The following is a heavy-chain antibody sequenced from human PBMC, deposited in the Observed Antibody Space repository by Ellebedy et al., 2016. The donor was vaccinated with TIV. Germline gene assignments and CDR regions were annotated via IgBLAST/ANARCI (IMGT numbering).Heavy chain of an antibody. J-gene: IGHJ4*02. CDR3: VRTGRPWFDY. Sequence: PGGSLRLSCAASGFTFSDYWMSWVRQAPGKGLEWVASIKQDGSETYYVDSVKGRFTVSRDDAKNSLYLHMNSLKAEDTAVYYCVRTGRPWFDYWGQGTLVTVSS. D-gene: IGHD2-8*02. V-gene: IGHV3-7*01. CDR2: IKQDGSET. CDR1: GFTFSDYW.